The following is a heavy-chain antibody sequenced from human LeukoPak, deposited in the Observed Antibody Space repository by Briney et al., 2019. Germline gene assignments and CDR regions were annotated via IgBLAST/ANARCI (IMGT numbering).Heavy chain of an antibody. CDR2: ISSSGSTI. D-gene: IGHD1-26*01. CDR1: GFTFSDYY. J-gene: IGHJ4*02. Sequence: GGSLRLSCAASGFTFSDYYMSWIRQAPGKGLEWVPYISSSGSTIYYADSVKGRFTISRDNAKNSLYLQMNSLRAEDTAVYYCARSWELNLGYFDYWGQGTLVTVSS. V-gene: IGHV3-11*01. CDR3: ARSWELNLGYFDY.